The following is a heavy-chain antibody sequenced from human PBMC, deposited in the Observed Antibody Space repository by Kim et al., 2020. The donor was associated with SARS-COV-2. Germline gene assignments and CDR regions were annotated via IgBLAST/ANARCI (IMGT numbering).Heavy chain of an antibody. CDR3: ARGPGYSSSWYGARNWFDP. CDR2: INHSGST. V-gene: IGHV4-34*01. Sequence: SETLSLTCAVYGGSFSGYYWSWIRQPPGKGLEWIGEINHSGSTNYNPSLKSRVTISVETSKNQFSLKLSYVTAADTAVYYCARGPGYSSSWYGARNWFDPWGQGTLVTVSS. D-gene: IGHD6-13*01. CDR1: GGSFSGYY. J-gene: IGHJ5*02.